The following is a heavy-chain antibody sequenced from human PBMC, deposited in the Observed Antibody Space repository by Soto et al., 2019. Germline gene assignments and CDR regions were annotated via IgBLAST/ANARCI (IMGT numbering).Heavy chain of an antibody. D-gene: IGHD3-22*01. Sequence: EVQLVESGGGLVQPGGSLRLSCAASGFTVSSNYMSWVRQAPGKGLEWVSVIYSGGSTYYADSVKGRFTISRDNSKNTLYLQMISLRAKDTAVYDCARYIPEYYYDSRGYYSYWGQGTLVTVSS. J-gene: IGHJ4*02. CDR2: IYSGGST. CDR3: ARYIPEYYYDSRGYYSY. CDR1: GFTVSSNY. V-gene: IGHV3-66*01.